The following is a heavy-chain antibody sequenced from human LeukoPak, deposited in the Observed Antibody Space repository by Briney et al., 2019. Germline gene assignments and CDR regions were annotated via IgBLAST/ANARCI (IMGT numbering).Heavy chain of an antibody. Sequence: ASVKVSCKASGGTFSSYAISWVRQAPGQGLEWMGRIIPILGIANYAQKFQGRVTITADKSTSTGYMELSSLRSEDTAVYYCARVPSHYYYGSGSYYYGAEYFQHWGQGTLVTVSS. D-gene: IGHD3-10*01. CDR1: GGTFSSYA. CDR3: ARVPSHYYYGSGSYYYGAEYFQH. CDR2: IIPILGIA. V-gene: IGHV1-69*04. J-gene: IGHJ1*01.